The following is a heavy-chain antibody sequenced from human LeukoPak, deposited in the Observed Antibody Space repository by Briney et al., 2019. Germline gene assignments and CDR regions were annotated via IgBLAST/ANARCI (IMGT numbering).Heavy chain of an antibody. D-gene: IGHD2-15*01. CDR3: ARGDCSGGSCYSTLFDY. CDR1: GYTFTRYY. V-gene: IGHV1-2*02. CDR2: INPNSGGT. J-gene: IGHJ4*02. Sequence: ASVKVSCKASGYTFTRYYMHWVRQAPGQGLEWMGWINPNSGGTNYAQKFQGRVTMTRDTSISTAYMELSRLRSDDTAVYYCARGDCSGGSCYSTLFDYWGQGTLVTVSS.